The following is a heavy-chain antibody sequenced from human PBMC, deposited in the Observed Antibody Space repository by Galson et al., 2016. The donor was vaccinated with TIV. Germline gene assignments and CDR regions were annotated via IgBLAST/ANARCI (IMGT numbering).Heavy chain of an antibody. J-gene: IGHJ5*01. CDR1: GFSLNTNGVG. CDR2: IYWNDDK. D-gene: IGHD3-16*01. V-gene: IGHV2-5*01. CDR3: AQTTMILSGWFDS. Sequence: PALVKPTQTLTLTCTFSGFSLNTNGVGVGWIRQPPGKALEWLGLIYWNDDKRYSPSLKSRVTITKDTSRNQVVLTMTNRDPVDTATYYCAQTTMILSGWFDSWGQGTLVTVSS.